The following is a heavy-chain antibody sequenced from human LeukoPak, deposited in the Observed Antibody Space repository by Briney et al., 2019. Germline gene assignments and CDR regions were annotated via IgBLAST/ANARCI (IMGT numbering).Heavy chain of an antibody. V-gene: IGHV1-46*01. CDR3: ALPWDEDWFDP. D-gene: IGHD1-26*01. J-gene: IGHJ5*02. CDR2: TNPSGGST. CDR1: GYTFTSYY. Sequence: GASVKVSCKASGYTFTSYYMHWVRQAPGQGLEWMGITNPSGGSTSYAQKFQGRVTMTRDTSTSTVYMELSSLRSEDTAVYYCALPWDEDWFDPWGQGTLVTVSS.